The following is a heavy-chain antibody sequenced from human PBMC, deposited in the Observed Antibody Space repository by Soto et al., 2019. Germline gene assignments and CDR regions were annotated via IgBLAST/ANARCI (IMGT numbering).Heavy chain of an antibody. J-gene: IGHJ4*02. D-gene: IGHD5-12*01. CDR1: GFTFSDSY. Sequence: QVQLVESGGGLVKPGGSLRLSCVASGFTFSDSYMSWVRQAPGKGLEWVSYISSTSNFTDYAESVKGRFIISRDNAKNSLFLQMNSLRAEDTALYYCARRDGYNYFDFWGQGTLVSVSS. V-gene: IGHV3-11*06. CDR3: ARRDGYNYFDF. CDR2: ISSTSNFT.